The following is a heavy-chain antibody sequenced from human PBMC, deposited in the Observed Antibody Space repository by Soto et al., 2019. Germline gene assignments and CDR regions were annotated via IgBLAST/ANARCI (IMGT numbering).Heavy chain of an antibody. D-gene: IGHD4-17*01. Sequence: SETLSLTCVVSGGSVTSYHWSWIRQFPGKGLEWIAYTAYTGNTNYNPSLKSRVTISVDLSKNRFSLRLSSVTTADTALYYCARTTAVPNTLRSRYFFDYWGQGTLVTVSS. CDR2: TAYTGNT. J-gene: IGHJ4*02. V-gene: IGHV4-59*02. CDR1: GGSVTSYH. CDR3: ARTTAVPNTLRSRYFFDY.